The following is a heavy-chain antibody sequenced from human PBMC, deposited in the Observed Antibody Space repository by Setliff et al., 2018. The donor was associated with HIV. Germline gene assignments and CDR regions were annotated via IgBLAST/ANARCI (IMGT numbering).Heavy chain of an antibody. J-gene: IGHJ6*02. V-gene: IGHV4-59*11. CDR3: ARVAPYYGMDV. Sequence: SETLSLTCTVSGGSISSHYWSWIRQPPGKGLEWIGSIYYSGSTNYNPSLKSRVTISVDTSKNQFSLKLSSVTAADTAVYYCARVAPYYGMDVWGQGTTVTVSS. CDR2: IYYSGST. CDR1: GGSISSHY.